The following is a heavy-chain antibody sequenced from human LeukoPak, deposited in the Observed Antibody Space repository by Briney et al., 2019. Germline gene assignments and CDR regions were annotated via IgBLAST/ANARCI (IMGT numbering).Heavy chain of an antibody. CDR3: ARDRSFLYYFDS. J-gene: IGHJ4*01. CDR2: ISSSSSYI. Sequence: GGSLRLSCAASGFTFNIYSMNWVRQAPGKGLEWVSSISSSSSYIYYADSVSGRFSISRDNAKNSLYLQMNSLRAEDMAVYYCARDRSFLYYFDSWGHGTLVTVSS. CDR1: GFTFNIYS. D-gene: IGHD3-10*01. V-gene: IGHV3-21*01.